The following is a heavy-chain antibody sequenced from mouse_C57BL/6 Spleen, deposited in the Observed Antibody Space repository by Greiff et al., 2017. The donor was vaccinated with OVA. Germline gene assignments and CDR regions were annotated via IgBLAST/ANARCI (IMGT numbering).Heavy chain of an antibody. V-gene: IGHV1-42*01. CDR2: INPSTGGT. CDR1: GYSFTGYY. D-gene: IGHD3-3*01. Sequence: VQLKESGPELVKPGASVKISCKASGYSFTGYYMNWVKQSPEKSLEWIGEINPSTGGTTYNQKFKAKATLTVDKSSSTAYMQLKSLTSEDSAVYYCARGDLEVDYWGQGTTLTVSS. CDR3: ARGDLEVDY. J-gene: IGHJ2*01.